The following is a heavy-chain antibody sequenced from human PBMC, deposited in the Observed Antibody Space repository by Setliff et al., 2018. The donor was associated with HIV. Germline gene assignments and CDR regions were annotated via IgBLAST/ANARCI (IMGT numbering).Heavy chain of an antibody. J-gene: IGHJ4*02. Sequence: SETLSLTCTVSGGSISSHYWSWIRQPPGKGLEWIGSIYYSESTNYNPSLKSRVTMSVDTSKNQFSLKLSSVTAVDTAVYYCAKKGNGDYHFDYWGQGTLVTVSS. CDR2: IYYSEST. CDR1: GGSISSHY. CDR3: AKKGNGDYHFDY. D-gene: IGHD4-17*01. V-gene: IGHV4-59*11.